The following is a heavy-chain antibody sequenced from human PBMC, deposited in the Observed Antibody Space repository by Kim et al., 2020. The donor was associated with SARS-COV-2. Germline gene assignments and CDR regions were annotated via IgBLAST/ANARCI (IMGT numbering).Heavy chain of an antibody. D-gene: IGHD4-17*01. Sequence: GGSLRLSCAASGFTFSSYGMHWVRQAPGKGLEWVAVISYVGSNKYYADSVKGRFTISRDNSKNTLYLQMNSLRAEDTAVYYCALWVTGTAPFDLWGRGTLVTVSS. CDR1: GFTFSSYG. V-gene: IGHV3-30*03. CDR3: ALWVTGTAPFDL. J-gene: IGHJ2*01. CDR2: ISYVGSNK.